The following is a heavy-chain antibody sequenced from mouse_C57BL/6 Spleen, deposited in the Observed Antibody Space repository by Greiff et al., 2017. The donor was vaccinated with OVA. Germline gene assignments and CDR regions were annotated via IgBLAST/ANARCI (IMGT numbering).Heavy chain of an antibody. Sequence: QVQLQQPGAELVKPGASVKMSCKASGYTFTSYWITWVKQRPGQGLEWIGDIYPGSGSTNYNAKFKSKATLTVDTSSSAAYMQLSSLTSEDSAVYYCANYYSSSYGYFEVWGTGTTVTVSS. J-gene: IGHJ1*03. D-gene: IGHD1-1*01. V-gene: IGHV1-55*01. CDR2: IYPGSGST. CDR1: GYTFTSYW. CDR3: ANYYSSSYGYFEV.